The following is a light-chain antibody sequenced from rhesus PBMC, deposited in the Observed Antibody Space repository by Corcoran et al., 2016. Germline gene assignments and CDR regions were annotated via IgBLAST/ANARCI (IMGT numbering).Light chain of an antibody. J-gene: IGLJ1*01. Sequence: QAALTQPRSVSGSPGQSVTISCTGTGSDIGYYNYVSWYQQHPGTAPKLLISEVTKRPSGVSYRFSGSKSGNTASLTISGLQTEDEADYHCSSYAGSNTSVFGAGTRCTV. CDR3: SSYAGSNTSV. V-gene: IGLV2-32*02. CDR1: GSDIGYYNY. CDR2: EVT.